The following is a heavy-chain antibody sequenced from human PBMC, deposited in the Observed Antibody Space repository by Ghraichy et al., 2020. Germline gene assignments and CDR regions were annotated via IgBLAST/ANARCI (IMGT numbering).Heavy chain of an antibody. V-gene: IGHV4/OR15-8*01. Sequence: ESLNISCVVSGASINSGDWWNWVRQPPGKGLEWIGEIYHSGSANYNPSLKSRVTISVDKSKNQFSLKLNSVTAADTAVYYCARDHVYSDDSWAFDIWGQGSMVTVSS. CDR3: ARDHVYSDDSWAFDI. J-gene: IGHJ3*02. D-gene: IGHD5-12*01. CDR2: IYHSGSA. CDR1: GASINSGDW.